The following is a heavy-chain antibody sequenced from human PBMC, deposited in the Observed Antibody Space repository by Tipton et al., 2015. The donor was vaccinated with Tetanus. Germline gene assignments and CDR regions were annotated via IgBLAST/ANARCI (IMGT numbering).Heavy chain of an antibody. J-gene: IGHJ5*02. Sequence: LRLSCAASGFTLDNAWPSWVRQAPGKGLEWIGEINHRGGTMYNPSLKSRVTISGDTSKNQFSLNLTSVTAADTAVYYCASLPKHWLAPRGAPWGQGTLVTVSS. CDR2: INHRGGT. V-gene: IGHV4-34*01. D-gene: IGHD6-19*01. CDR3: ASLPKHWLAPRGAP. CDR1: GFTLDNAW.